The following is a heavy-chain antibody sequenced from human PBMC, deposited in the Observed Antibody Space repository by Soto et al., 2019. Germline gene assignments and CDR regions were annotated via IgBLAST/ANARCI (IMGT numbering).Heavy chain of an antibody. Sequence: GGSLRLSCAASGFTFSSYGMHWVRQAPGKGLEWVAVIWYDGSNKYYADSVKGRFTISRDNSKNTLYLQMNSLRAEDTAVYYCARGGYSSSWYESIDYWGQGTLVTVSS. CDR3: ARGGYSSSWYESIDY. D-gene: IGHD6-13*01. V-gene: IGHV3-33*01. CDR2: IWYDGSNK. CDR1: GFTFSSYG. J-gene: IGHJ4*02.